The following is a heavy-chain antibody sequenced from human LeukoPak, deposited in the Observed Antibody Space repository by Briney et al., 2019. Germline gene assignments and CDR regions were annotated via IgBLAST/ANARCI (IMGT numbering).Heavy chain of an antibody. J-gene: IGHJ5*02. CDR2: VDPEDGET. Sequence: ATVKISCKVSGYTFTDYYMHWVQQAPGKGLEWMGLVDPEDGETIYAEKFQGRVTITADTSTGTAYMELSSLRSEDTAVYYCATGSATIGRWFDPWGQGTLVTVSS. D-gene: IGHD5-24*01. V-gene: IGHV1-69-2*01. CDR1: GYTFTDYY. CDR3: ATGSATIGRWFDP.